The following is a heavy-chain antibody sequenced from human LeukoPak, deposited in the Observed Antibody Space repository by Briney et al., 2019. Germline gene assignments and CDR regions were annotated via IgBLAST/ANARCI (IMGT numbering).Heavy chain of an antibody. V-gene: IGHV4-34*01. CDR1: GGFFSGYY. D-gene: IGHD5-12*01. Sequence: ASETLSLTCAVYGGFFSGYYWSWIRQPPGKGLEWIGEINHSGSTNYNPSLKSRVTISVDTSKNQFSLKLSSVTAADTAVYYCARMAVDIVATINYYYYGMDVWGQGTTVTVSS. CDR3: ARMAVDIVATINYYYYGMDV. CDR2: INHSGST. J-gene: IGHJ6*02.